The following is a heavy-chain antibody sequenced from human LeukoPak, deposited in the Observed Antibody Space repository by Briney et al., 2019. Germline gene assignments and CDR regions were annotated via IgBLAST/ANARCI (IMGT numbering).Heavy chain of an antibody. D-gene: IGHD6-19*01. Sequence: ASVKVSCKASGYTFNNHYMYWVRQAPGQGLEWMGVINPSGGSTSYAQKFQGRVTVTRDTSTRTVYMEVNSLRSEDTAVYYCARQGTYSSAIGMGYWGQGTLVTVSS. CDR1: GYTFNNHY. CDR2: INPSGGST. CDR3: ARQGTYSSAIGMGY. J-gene: IGHJ4*02. V-gene: IGHV1-46*02.